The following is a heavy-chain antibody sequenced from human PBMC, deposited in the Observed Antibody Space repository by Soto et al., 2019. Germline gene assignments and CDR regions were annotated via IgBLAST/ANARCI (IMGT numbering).Heavy chain of an antibody. D-gene: IGHD2-8*02. CDR3: AREWSVRRLLGLGQDAFDI. V-gene: IGHV1-18*01. CDR2: ISAYNGNT. CDR1: GYTFTSYG. Sequence: QVQLVQSGAEVKKPGASVKVSCKASGYTFTSYGISWVRQAPGQGLEWMGWISAYNGNTNSVQTLQGRVTMATDTSTSTAYMERGSLRSDDTAVYYCAREWSVRRLLGLGQDAFDIWCQGTMVTVSS. J-gene: IGHJ3*02.